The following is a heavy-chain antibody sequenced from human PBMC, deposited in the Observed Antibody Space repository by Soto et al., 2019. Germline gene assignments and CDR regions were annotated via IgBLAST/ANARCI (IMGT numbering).Heavy chain of an antibody. CDR1: GYTFVSYG. D-gene: IGHD3-22*01. CDR2: ISGYTSNT. Sequence: QVQLVQSGAEVKKPGASVNVSCKASGYTFVSYGISWVRQAPGQGLEWMGWISGYTSNTRYAQKFQGRVTMTTDTSTSTAYMELRSLRSDDTAVYYCARSLRYYDSSAYYLNWGQGTLVTVSS. J-gene: IGHJ4*02. CDR3: ARSLRYYDSSAYYLN. V-gene: IGHV1-18*01.